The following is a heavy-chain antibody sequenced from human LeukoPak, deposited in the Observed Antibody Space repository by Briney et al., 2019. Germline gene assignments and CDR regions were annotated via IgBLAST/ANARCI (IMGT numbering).Heavy chain of an antibody. J-gene: IGHJ4*02. CDR1: GYTFTGYY. D-gene: IGHD2-21*02. V-gene: IGHV1-2*02. CDR2: INPNSGGT. Sequence: GASVKVSCKASGYTFTGYYMHWVRQAPGQGLEWMGWINPNSGGTNYAQKFQGRVTMTRDTSISTAYMELSRLRSDDTAVYYCATLPHIVVVTAIQGFFDYWGQGTLVTVSS. CDR3: ATLPHIVVVTAIQGFFDY.